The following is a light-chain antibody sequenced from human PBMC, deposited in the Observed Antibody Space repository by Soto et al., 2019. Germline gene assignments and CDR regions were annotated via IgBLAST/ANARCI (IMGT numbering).Light chain of an antibody. V-gene: IGKV3-20*01. CDR1: QTVSSSY. CDR2: GAS. J-gene: IGKJ2*01. Sequence: DIVLTQSPGTLSLSPGERATLSCRASQTVSSSYLAWYQQKPGQAPRLLIYGASSRATGIPDRFSGSGSGTDFTLTISRLEPGDFAVYYCQQYYSSSYIFGQGTKLEIK. CDR3: QQYYSSSYI.